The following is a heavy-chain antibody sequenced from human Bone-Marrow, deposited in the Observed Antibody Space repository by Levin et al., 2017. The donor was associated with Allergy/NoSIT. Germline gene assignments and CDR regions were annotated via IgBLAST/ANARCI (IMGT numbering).Heavy chain of an antibody. D-gene: IGHD3-22*01. CDR1: GYTLADLS. CDR3: ATGPYDKGLDV. Sequence: EASVKVSCKVSGYTLADLSIHWVRQAPGKGLEWLGGSDLEDVETIYAQKFQGRVTVTEDTSTDTAYMELSSLTSGDTAVYYCATGPYDKGLDVWGQGTTVTVSS. J-gene: IGHJ6*02. V-gene: IGHV1-24*01. CDR2: SDLEDVET.